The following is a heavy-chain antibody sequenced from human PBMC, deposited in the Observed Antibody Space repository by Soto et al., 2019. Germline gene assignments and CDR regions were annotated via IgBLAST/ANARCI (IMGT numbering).Heavy chain of an antibody. J-gene: IGHJ5*02. V-gene: IGHV3-11*06. Sequence: GGSLRLSCAASGFTFSDYYMSWIRQAPGKGLEWVSYISSSSSYTNYADSVKGRFTISRDNAKNSLYLQMNSLRAEDTAVYYCARDSEAAAGTNWFDPWGQGTLVTVSS. CDR3: ARDSEAAAGTNWFDP. CDR2: ISSSSSYT. D-gene: IGHD6-13*01. CDR1: GFTFSDYY.